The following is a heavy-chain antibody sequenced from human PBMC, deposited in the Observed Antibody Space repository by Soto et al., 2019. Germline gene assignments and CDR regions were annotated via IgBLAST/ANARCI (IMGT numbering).Heavy chain of an antibody. CDR1: GGTFSSYT. J-gene: IGHJ5*02. CDR2: IIPILGIA. D-gene: IGHD2-2*01. V-gene: IGHV1-69*04. Sequence: ASVKVSCKASGGTFSSYTISWVRQAPGQGLEWMGRIIPILGIANYAQKFQGRVTITADKSTSTAYMELSSLRSEDTAVYYCARDSYCSSTSCYRVWFDPWGQGTLVTVSS. CDR3: ARDSYCSSTSCYRVWFDP.